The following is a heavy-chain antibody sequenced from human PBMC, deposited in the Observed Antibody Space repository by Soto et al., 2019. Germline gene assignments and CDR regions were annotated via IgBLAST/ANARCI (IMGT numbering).Heavy chain of an antibody. CDR1: GFTFSSYG. J-gene: IGHJ3*02. CDR3: ARTAGGRVRGALDI. D-gene: IGHD6-13*01. Sequence: GGSLRLSCVASGFTFSSYGMHWVRQAPGKGLEWVAVIPNTENKKYYADSVKGRFTISRDNSQNTLFLQMDSLMSEDTAMYYCARTAGGRVRGALDIWGQGTMVTVSS. CDR2: IPNTENKK. V-gene: IGHV3-30-3*01.